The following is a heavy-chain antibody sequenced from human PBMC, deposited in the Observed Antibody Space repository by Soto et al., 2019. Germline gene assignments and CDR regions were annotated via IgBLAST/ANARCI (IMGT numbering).Heavy chain of an antibody. D-gene: IGHD3-10*01. J-gene: IGHJ4*02. Sequence: SETLSLTCAVSGGSISSGGYSWSWIRQPPGKGLEWIGYIYHSGSTYYNPSLKSRVTISVDRSKNQFSLKLSSVTAADTALFYCAKASGRYIEYSGSGTIDYWGQGTQVTVSS. V-gene: IGHV4-30-2*01. CDR1: GGSISSGGYS. CDR2: IYHSGST. CDR3: AKASGRYIEYSGSGTIDY.